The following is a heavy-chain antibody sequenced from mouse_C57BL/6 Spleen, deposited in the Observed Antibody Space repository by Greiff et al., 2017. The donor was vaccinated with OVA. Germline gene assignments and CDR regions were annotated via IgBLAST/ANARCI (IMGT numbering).Heavy chain of an antibody. CDR3: ARHGDYYGSSYYFDY. V-gene: IGHV5-9*01. CDR2: ISGGGGNP. CDR1: GFTFSSYT. J-gene: IGHJ2*01. Sequence: EVMLVESGGGLVKPGGSLKLSCAASGFTFSSYTMSWVRQTPEKRLEWVATISGGGGNPYYPDSVKGRFTISRDNAKNTLYLQMSSLRSEDTALYYCARHGDYYGSSYYFDYWGQGTTLTVSS. D-gene: IGHD1-1*01.